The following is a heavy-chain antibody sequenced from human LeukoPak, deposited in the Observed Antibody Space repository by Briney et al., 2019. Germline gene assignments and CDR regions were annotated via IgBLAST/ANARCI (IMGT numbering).Heavy chain of an antibody. J-gene: IGHJ5*02. V-gene: IGHV1-2*02. D-gene: IGHD3-10*01. Sequence: ASVKVSCKASGYTFTGYYMHWVRQAPGQGLEWMGWINPNSGGTNYAQKFQGRVTMTRDTSISTAYMEPSRLRSDDTAVYYCAREVLEAGVRVSWFDPWGQGTLVTVSS. CDR3: AREVLEAGVRVSWFDP. CDR1: GYTFTGYY. CDR2: INPNSGGT.